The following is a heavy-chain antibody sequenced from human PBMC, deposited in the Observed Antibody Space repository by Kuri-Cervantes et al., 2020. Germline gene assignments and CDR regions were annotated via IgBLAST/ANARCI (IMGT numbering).Heavy chain of an antibody. J-gene: IGHJ6*02. Sequence: ASVKVSCKASGYTFTSYDINWVRQATGQGLEWMGWMNPNSGNTGYAQKFQGRVTITADESTSTAYMELSSLRSEDTAVYYCASSAFPAAGPHYYYYGVDVWGQGTTVTVSS. CDR2: MNPNSGNT. CDR3: ASSAFPAAGPHYYYYGVDV. V-gene: IGHV1-8*01. D-gene: IGHD6-13*01. CDR1: GYTFTSYD.